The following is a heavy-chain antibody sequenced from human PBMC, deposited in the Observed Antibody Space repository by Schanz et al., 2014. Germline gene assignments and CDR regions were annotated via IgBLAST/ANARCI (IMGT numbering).Heavy chain of an antibody. CDR1: GYTFTGHY. V-gene: IGHV1-8*02. Sequence: QVQLVQSGAEVKKPGASVKVSCKASGYTFTGHYMHWVRQAPGQGLEWLGWMNPNSGNPGFAQKFRGRVTMTRNTSMSTAYIELHILTSEDTAVYYCARGRTFDYWGQGTLVTVSS. J-gene: IGHJ4*02. CDR2: MNPNSGNP. CDR3: ARGRTFDY.